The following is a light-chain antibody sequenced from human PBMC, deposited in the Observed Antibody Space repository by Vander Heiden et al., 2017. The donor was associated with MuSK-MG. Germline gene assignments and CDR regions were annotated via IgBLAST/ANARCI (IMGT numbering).Light chain of an antibody. J-gene: IGKJ3*01. V-gene: IGKV3-20*01. CDR1: QSIRTNH. CDR2: GAS. CDR3: QQYCRSPRT. Sequence: LTQPPATLSSSPGERATPACTASQSIRTNHVAWYQQKPGPAPLLLISGASSSATGIPDRFSGSGSGTAFTLTISRLEPEAFAVYYCQQYCRSPRTFGHGTKLDVK.